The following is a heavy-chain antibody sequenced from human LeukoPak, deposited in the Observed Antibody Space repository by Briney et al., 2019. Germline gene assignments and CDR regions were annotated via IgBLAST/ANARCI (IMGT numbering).Heavy chain of an antibody. CDR1: GYTFTSYD. CDR3: ARGLLYGSGSYYYYMDV. J-gene: IGHJ6*03. V-gene: IGHV1-8*01. D-gene: IGHD3-10*01. CDR2: MNPNSGNT. Sequence: ASVKVSCKASGYTFTSYDINWVRQATGQGLEWMGWMNPNSGNTGYAQKFQGRVTMTRNTSITTAYMELSSLGSEDTAVYYCARGLLYGSGSYYYYMDVWGKGTTVTISS.